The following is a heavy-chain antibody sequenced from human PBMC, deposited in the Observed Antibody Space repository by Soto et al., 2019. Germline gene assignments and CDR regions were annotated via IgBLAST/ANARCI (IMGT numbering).Heavy chain of an antibody. V-gene: IGHV3-21*05. J-gene: IGHJ4*02. CDR1: GFTFSSYS. CDR2: ISSSSSYI. Sequence: GGSLRLSCAASGFTFSSYSMNWVRQAPGKGLEWVSYISSSSSYIYYADSVKGRFTISRDNAKNTLYLQMNSLRAEDTAVYYCAIMPYGGNSFMGYYWGQGTLVTVSS. CDR3: AIMPYGGNSFMGYY. D-gene: IGHD2-21*02.